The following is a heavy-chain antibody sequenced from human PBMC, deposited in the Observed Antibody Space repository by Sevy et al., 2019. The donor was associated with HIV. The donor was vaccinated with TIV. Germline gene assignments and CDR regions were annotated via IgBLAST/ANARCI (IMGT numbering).Heavy chain of an antibody. Sequence: GGSLRLSCAASGFTFSSYAMNWVRQAPGKGVEWVSSIFGDGDITYYADSVKGRFTISRDKSKNTLYLQMHSLRAEDTAVYYCAGGRYDSSGSFDAFDIWGQGTMVTVSS. CDR1: GFTFSSYA. J-gene: IGHJ3*02. V-gene: IGHV3-23*01. CDR2: IFGDGDIT. CDR3: AGGRYDSSGSFDAFDI. D-gene: IGHD3-22*01.